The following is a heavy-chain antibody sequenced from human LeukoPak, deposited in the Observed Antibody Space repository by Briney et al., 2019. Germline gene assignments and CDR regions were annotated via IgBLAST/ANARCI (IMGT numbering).Heavy chain of an antibody. CDR2: ISSSSSTI. V-gene: IGHV3-11*04. Sequence: PGGSLRLSCVASGFTFRDYYMSWIRQAPGKGLEWLSYISSSSSTIYYADSVKGRFTISRDNAKNSVYLQMNSLRAEDTAVYYCARVWSSGYTKDYWGQGTLVTVSS. D-gene: IGHD3-22*01. CDR3: ARVWSSGYTKDY. CDR1: GFTFRDYY. J-gene: IGHJ4*02.